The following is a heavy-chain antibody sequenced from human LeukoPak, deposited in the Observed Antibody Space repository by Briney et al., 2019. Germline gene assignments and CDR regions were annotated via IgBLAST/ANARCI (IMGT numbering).Heavy chain of an antibody. D-gene: IGHD6-19*01. CDR2: IYTSGST. V-gene: IGHV4-4*07. CDR1: GGSISSYY. Sequence: SETLSLTCTVSGGSISSYYWSWIRQPAGKGLEWIGRIYTSGSTNYNPSLKSRVTMSVDTSKNQFSLKLSSVTAADTAVYYCASGSIVVAGREFDYWGQGTLVTVSS. J-gene: IGHJ4*02. CDR3: ASGSIVVAGREFDY.